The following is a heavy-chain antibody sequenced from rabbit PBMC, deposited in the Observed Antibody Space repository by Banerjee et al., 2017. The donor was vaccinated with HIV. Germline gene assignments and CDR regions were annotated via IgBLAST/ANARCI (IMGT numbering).Heavy chain of an antibody. J-gene: IGHJ4*01. D-gene: IGHD4-1*01. V-gene: IGHV1S45*01. CDR3: ARDLAGAIGWNFNL. CDR1: GFSFSDKYV. CDR2: INTSSGNT. Sequence: QEQLEESGGGLVKPGRSLTLTCTASGFSFSDKYVMRWVRQAPGKGLEWIGCINTSSGNTVYASWAKGRFTISKTSSTTVTLQMTSLTAADTATYFCARDLAGAIGWNFNLWGQGTLVTVS.